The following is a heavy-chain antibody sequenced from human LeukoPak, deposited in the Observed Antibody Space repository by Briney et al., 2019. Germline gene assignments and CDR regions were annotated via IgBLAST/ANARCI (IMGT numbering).Heavy chain of an antibody. CDR1: GFTFSSYA. D-gene: IGHD6-19*01. Sequence: GGSLRLSCAASGFTFSSYAMSWVRQAPGKRLEWVSAISGSGGSTYYADSVKGRFTISRDNSKNTLYLQMNSLRAEDTAVYYCAKDSGYSSGCHNVWGQGTLVTVSS. V-gene: IGHV3-23*01. J-gene: IGHJ4*02. CDR3: AKDSGYSSGCHNV. CDR2: ISGSGGST.